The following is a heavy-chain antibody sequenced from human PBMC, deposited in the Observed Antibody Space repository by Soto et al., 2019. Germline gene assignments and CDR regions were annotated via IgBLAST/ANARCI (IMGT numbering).Heavy chain of an antibody. J-gene: IGHJ6*03. CDR1: GYTFTSYD. Sequence: GASVKVSCKASGYTFTSYDINWVRQATGQGPEWMGWMNPTSGNTGYAQKFQGRVTMTRNTSISTADMELTSLTSDDTAVYYCARGRTARSGGRSLWTNKYYSYYIDVWGKGTTVTVSS. D-gene: IGHD6-19*01. CDR3: ARGRTARSGGRSLWTNKYYSYYIDV. CDR2: MNPTSGNT. V-gene: IGHV1-8*01.